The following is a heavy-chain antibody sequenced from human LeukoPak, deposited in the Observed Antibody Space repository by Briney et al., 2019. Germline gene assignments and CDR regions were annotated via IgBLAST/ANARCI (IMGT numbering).Heavy chain of an antibody. J-gene: IGHJ6*03. D-gene: IGHD3-10*01. CDR1: GGSLSSYY. CDR3: ARGPDSPSYYYYMDV. CDR2: IYYSGST. Sequence: SETLSLTCTVSGGSLSSYYWSWLRQPPGKGLEWIGYIYYSGSTNYNPSLKSRVTISVDTSKKQFSLKLSSATAADTAVYYCARGPDSPSYYYYMDVWGKGTTVTVSS. V-gene: IGHV4-59*08.